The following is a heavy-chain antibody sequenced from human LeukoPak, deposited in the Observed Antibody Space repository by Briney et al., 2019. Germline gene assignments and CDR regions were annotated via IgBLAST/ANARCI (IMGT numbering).Heavy chain of an antibody. Sequence: SETLSLTCTVAGYSISSGYYWGWLRQSPGKGLEWIASIYHTGETHYHRSLKSRVSISVDTSNNQFSLRSTSATAADTAMYYCARGRFAELLFDIWGQGTLVTVSS. V-gene: IGHV4-38-2*02. CDR3: ARGRFAELLFDI. J-gene: IGHJ4*02. D-gene: IGHD3-10*01. CDR2: IYHTGET. CDR1: GYSISSGYY.